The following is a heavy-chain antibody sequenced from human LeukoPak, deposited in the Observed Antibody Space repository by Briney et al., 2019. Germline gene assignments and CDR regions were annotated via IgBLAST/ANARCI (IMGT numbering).Heavy chain of an antibody. CDR3: ARSERNYYGSGSYRSYYYGMDV. CDR1: GYTFTSYD. Sequence: GASVKVSCKASGYTFTSYDINWVRQATGQGLEWMGWMNPNSGNTGYAQKFQGRVIMTRTTSISTAYKELSSLRSEDTAVYYCARSERNYYGSGSYRSYYYGMDVWGQGTTVTVSS. D-gene: IGHD3-10*01. V-gene: IGHV1-8*01. CDR2: MNPNSGNT. J-gene: IGHJ6*02.